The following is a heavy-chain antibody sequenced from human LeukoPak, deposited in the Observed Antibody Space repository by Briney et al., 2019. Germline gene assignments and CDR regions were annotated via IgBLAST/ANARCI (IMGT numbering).Heavy chain of an antibody. Sequence: PGGSLRLSCAASGFTFSSYDMHWVRQATGKGLEWVSAIGTAGDTYYPGSVKGRFTISRENAENSLYLQMNSLRAGDTAVYYCARVSDYGDFDYWGQGTLVTVSS. CDR1: GFTFSSYD. V-gene: IGHV3-13*01. CDR3: ARVSDYGDFDY. J-gene: IGHJ4*02. CDR2: IGTAGDT. D-gene: IGHD4-17*01.